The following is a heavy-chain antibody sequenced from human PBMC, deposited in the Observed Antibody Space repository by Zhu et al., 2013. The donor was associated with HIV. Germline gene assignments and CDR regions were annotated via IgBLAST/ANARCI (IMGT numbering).Heavy chain of an antibody. J-gene: IGHJ1*01. CDR3: SRAVGGDYRDVVAGH. V-gene: IGHV1-46*01. D-gene: IGHD3-16*01. CDR2: IIPNFDTT. CDR1: DKTLPHHY. Sequence: QVQLLQSGAEVRKPGASVKISCTASDKTLPHHYIHWVRQAPGQGLDWMGGIIPNFDTTNYPQKFQGLVTITADTSTNTVYMELNSLRSEDTAIYYCSRAVGGDYRDVVAGHWGRGTLVTVSS.